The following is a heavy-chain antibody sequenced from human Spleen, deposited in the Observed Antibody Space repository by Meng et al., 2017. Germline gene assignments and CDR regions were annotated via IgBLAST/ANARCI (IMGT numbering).Heavy chain of an antibody. V-gene: IGHV3-48*03. D-gene: IGHD3-22*01. CDR2: ISSGAGTV. CDR3: ARSPIDKYDLSALPLDY. CDR1: GFTFSSYE. Sequence: GGSLRLSCAASGFTFSSYEMNWVRQAPGKGLEWVSYISSGAGTVYYADSVKGRFTISRDNAKNSLYLQMNSLRAEDTAVYYCARSPIDKYDLSALPLDYWGQGTLVTVSS. J-gene: IGHJ4*02.